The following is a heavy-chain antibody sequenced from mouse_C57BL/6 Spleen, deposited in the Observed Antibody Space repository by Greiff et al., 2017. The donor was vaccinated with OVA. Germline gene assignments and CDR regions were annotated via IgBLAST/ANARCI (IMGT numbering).Heavy chain of an antibody. J-gene: IGHJ2*01. CDR1: GYSITSDY. D-gene: IGHD1-1*01. Sequence: VHVKQSGPGLAKPSQTLSLTCSVTGYSITSDYWNWIRKFPGHKLEYMGYISYSGSTYYNPSLKSRISITRDTSKNQYYLQLKSVTTEDTATYYCARAGGSSSYFDYWGQGTTLTVSS. CDR3: ARAGGSSSYFDY. CDR2: ISYSGST. V-gene: IGHV3-8*01.